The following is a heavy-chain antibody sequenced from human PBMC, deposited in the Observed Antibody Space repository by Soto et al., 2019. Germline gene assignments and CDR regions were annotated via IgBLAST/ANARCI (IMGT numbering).Heavy chain of an antibody. Sequence: QVQLQESGPGLVKPSETLSLTCTVSGGSISGYYWSWIRQPPGKGLEWIGYIYYSWSTNYNPSPKSRVTISVDTSKNQFSLRLSSVTAADTAVYYCAGSTVVPGYWGQGTLVTVSS. CDR1: GGSISGYY. J-gene: IGHJ4*02. CDR3: AGSTVVPGY. D-gene: IGHD4-17*01. CDR2: IYYSWST. V-gene: IGHV4-59*08.